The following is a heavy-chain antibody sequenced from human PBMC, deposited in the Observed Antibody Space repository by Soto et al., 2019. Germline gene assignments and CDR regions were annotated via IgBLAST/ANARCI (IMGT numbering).Heavy chain of an antibody. J-gene: IGHJ4*01. CDR2: IKSKTDGGTT. V-gene: IGHV3-15*07. Sequence: PGGSLRLSYAASGFTFSNAWINWVRQAPGKGLEWVGRIKSKTDGGTTDYAEPVKGRFAISRDDSNNMVYPLMNSLKIEDTAVYYCTTDSYSTIIIVRFDYWGHGTLVTVSS. D-gene: IGHD3-22*01. CDR1: GFTFSNAW. CDR3: TTDSYSTIIIVRFDY.